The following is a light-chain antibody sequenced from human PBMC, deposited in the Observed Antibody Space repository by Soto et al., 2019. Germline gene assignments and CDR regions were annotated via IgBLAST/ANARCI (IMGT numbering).Light chain of an antibody. J-gene: IGKJ1*01. CDR2: VAS. CDR3: QQYNNLPPRT. CDR1: QSVSSN. V-gene: IGKV3-15*01. Sequence: EIVMTQSPSTLSVSPGERATISCRASQSVSSNLAWYQQKPGQAPRLLIYVASTRASGIPARCSGSGSGTAFTLTISSLRSEDFTVYYCQQYNNLPPRTFGQGTKVEIK.